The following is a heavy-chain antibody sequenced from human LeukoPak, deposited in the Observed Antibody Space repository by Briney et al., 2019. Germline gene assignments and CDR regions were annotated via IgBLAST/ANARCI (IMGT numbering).Heavy chain of an antibody. CDR3: ARGSSRWLADFDY. CDR2: INPNSGGT. V-gene: IGHV1-2*02. J-gene: IGHJ4*02. CDR1: GYTFTDYY. D-gene: IGHD6-19*01. Sequence: ASVTVSCKASGYTFTDYYMHWVRQAPGQGLEWMGWINPNSGGTNYAQKFQGRVTMTRDTSISTAYMELSRLRSDDTAVYYCARGSSRWLADFDYWGQGTLVTVSS.